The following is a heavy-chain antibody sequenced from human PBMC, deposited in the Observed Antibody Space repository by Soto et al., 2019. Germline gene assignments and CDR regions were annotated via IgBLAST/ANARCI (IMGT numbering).Heavy chain of an antibody. CDR2: ISYDGSKE. CDR3: AKVTDSSGWYPYYYGIDV. J-gene: IGHJ6*02. D-gene: IGHD6-19*01. CDR1: GFTFNIYG. Sequence: QVQLVESGGGVVQPGKSLRLSCAASGFTFNIYGMQWVRQAPGKGLEWVAVISYDGSKEYYGDSVKGRFTISRDNSKXXXXXXMNSLRSEDTAVYYCAKVTDSSGWYPYYYGIDVWGQGTTVTISS. V-gene: IGHV3-30*18.